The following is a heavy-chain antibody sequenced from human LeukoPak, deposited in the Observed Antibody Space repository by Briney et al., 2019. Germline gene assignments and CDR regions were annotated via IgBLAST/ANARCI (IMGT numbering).Heavy chain of an antibody. J-gene: IGHJ4*02. CDR3: ARDLLGYYDFWSGYPTTLIFDY. V-gene: IGHV1-2*02. D-gene: IGHD3-3*01. CDR2: INPNSGGT. Sequence: ASVKVSCKASGYTFTGYYMHWVRQAPGQGLEWMGWINPNSGGTNYAQKFQGRVTMTRDTSISTAYMEPSRLRSDDTAVYYCARDLLGYYDFWSGYPTTLIFDYWGQGTLVTVSS. CDR1: GYTFTGYY.